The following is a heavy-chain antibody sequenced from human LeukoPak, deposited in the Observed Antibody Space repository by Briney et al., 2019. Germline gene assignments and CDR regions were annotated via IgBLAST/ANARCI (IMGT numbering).Heavy chain of an antibody. CDR2: IKGDGSEK. V-gene: IGHV3-7*01. Sequence: GGSLRLSCAASGFTFSTYWMSWVRQAPGKGLEWVGQIKGDGSEKYYADSVKGRFTISRDNARNSVYLQTNSLRAEDTAVYYCARDSPGTTFDHWGQGTLVTVSS. CDR3: ARDSPGTTFDH. CDR1: GFTFSTYW. D-gene: IGHD1-7*01. J-gene: IGHJ5*02.